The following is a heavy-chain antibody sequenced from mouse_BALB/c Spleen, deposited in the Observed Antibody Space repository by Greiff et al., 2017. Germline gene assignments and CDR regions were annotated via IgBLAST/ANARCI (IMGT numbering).Heavy chain of an antibody. CDR3: ARHGGLLDV. D-gene: IGHD6-1*01. J-gene: IGHJ1*01. V-gene: IGHV2-2*02. CDR2: IWSGGST. CDR1: GFSLTSYG. Sequence: VKLMESGPGLVQPSQSLSITCTVSGFSLTSYGVHWVRQSPGKGLEWLGVIWSGGSTDYNAAFISRLSISKDNSKSQVFFKMNSLQANDTAIYYCARHGGLLDVWGAGTTVTVSS.